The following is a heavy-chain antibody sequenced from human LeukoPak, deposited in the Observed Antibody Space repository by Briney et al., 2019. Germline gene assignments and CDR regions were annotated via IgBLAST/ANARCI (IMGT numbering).Heavy chain of an antibody. V-gene: IGHV4-61*02. CDR2: IYTSGST. D-gene: IGHD3-10*01. CDR1: GGSISSGSYY. J-gene: IGHJ4*02. CDR3: AREPKVRGYDY. Sequence: PSETLSLTCTVSGGSISSGSYYWSWIRQPAGKGLEWIGRIYTSGSTNYNPSLKSRVTISVDTSKNQFSLKLSSVTAADTAVYYCAREPKVRGYDYWGQGTLVTVSS.